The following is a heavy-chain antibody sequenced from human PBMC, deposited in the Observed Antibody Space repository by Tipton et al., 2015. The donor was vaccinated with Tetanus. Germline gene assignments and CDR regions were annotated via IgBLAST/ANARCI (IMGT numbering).Heavy chain of an antibody. D-gene: IGHD3-22*01. V-gene: IGHV3-11*01. CDR1: GFTFSHFY. CDR3: ARVFDDTSGYPWYFDF. J-gene: IGHJ2*01. Sequence: SLRLSCAASGFTFSHFYMTWVRQVPGKGLEWLSYISGSSRNGYNAASVKGRFTVSRDNANNSLHLQMNGLTAEDTAVYYCARVFDDTSGYPWYFDFWGRGTLVTVSS. CDR2: ISGSSRNG.